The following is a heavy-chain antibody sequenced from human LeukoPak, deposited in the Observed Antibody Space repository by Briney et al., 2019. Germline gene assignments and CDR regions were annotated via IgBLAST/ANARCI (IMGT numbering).Heavy chain of an antibody. J-gene: IGHJ4*02. CDR2: IYYSGST. Sequence: LRLSCAASGFTFSSYEMNWIRQPPGKGLEWIGYIYYSGSTYYNPSLKSRVTISVDTSKNQFSLKLSSVTAADTAVYYCASVTRYSSGFTGPFDYWGQGTLVTVSS. V-gene: IGHV4-30-4*08. D-gene: IGHD6-19*01. CDR3: ASVTRYSSGFTGPFDY. CDR1: GFTFSSYEMN.